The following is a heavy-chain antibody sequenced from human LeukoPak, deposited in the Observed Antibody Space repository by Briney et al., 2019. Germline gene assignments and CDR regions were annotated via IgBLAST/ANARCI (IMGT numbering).Heavy chain of an antibody. CDR3: ARAPSEIGGYYPEYFRH. CDR2: IKSDGGT. CDR1: GFTFSTYW. V-gene: IGHV3-74*01. D-gene: IGHD3-22*01. J-gene: IGHJ1*01. Sequence: GGSLRLSCAASGFTFSTYWMHWVRQAPGKGLVWVSRIKSDGGTNYADSVRGRFTISRDNAKKTVSLQMNSLRPEDTGVYYCARAPSEIGGYYPEYFRHWGQGTLVTVSS.